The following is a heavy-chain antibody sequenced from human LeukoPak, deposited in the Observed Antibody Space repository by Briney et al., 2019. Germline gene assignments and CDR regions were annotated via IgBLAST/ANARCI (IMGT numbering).Heavy chain of an antibody. J-gene: IGHJ4*02. CDR1: GFSFSSHW. D-gene: IGHD3-22*01. V-gene: IGHV3-74*01. CDR2: INTDGTYT. CDR3: ARGEYYSDTSSYFDY. Sequence: AGGSLRLSCAASGFSFSSHWMHWVRQAPGEGLVCVSRINTDGTYTDYAGSVKGRFTISRDNAKNTLCLQMNSLRAEDTAVYYCARGEYYSDTSSYFDYWGQGTLVTVSS.